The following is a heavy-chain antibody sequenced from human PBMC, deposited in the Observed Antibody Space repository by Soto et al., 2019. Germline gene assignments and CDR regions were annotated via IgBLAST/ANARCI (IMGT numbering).Heavy chain of an antibody. CDR3: ARDGGSKIGYCSGGSCYSPFFQQ. D-gene: IGHD2-15*01. CDR1: GYTFTSYY. CDR2: INPSGGST. V-gene: IGHV1-46*03. J-gene: IGHJ1*01. Sequence: GASVKVSCKASGYTFTSYYMHWVRQAPGQGLEWMGIINPSGGSTSYAQKFQGRVTMTRDTSTSTVYMELSSLRSEDTAVYYCARDGGSKIGYCSGGSCYSPFFQQWGQGTLVTVPQ.